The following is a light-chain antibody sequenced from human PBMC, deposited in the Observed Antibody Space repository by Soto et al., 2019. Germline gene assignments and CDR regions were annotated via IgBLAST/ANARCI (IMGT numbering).Light chain of an antibody. Sequence: QSVLTQPPSASGTPGQRVTISCSGSNSNIGNFYVYWYQQLPGTAPKLLIYKNNQRPVGVPGRFSGSKSGTSASLAISGRRSDDEADYYCAAWDDSLSGPGVFGGGTQLTVL. CDR1: NSNIGNFY. J-gene: IGLJ7*01. CDR2: KNN. V-gene: IGLV1-47*01. CDR3: AAWDDSLSGPGV.